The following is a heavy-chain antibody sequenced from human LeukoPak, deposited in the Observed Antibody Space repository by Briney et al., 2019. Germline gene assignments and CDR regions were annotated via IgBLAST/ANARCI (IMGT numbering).Heavy chain of an antibody. CDR2: IIPIFGTA. J-gene: IGHJ5*02. Sequence: SVKVSCKASGGTFSSYAISWVRQAPGQGLEWTGGIIPIFGTANYAQKFQGRVTITADESTSTAYMELSSLRSEDTAVYYCAREGITMVRGGGANWFDPWGQGTLVTVSS. CDR1: GGTFSSYA. D-gene: IGHD3-10*01. V-gene: IGHV1-69*13. CDR3: AREGITMVRGGGANWFDP.